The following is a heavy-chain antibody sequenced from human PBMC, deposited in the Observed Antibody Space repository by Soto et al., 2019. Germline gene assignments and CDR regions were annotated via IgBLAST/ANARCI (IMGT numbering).Heavy chain of an antibody. CDR2: INAGHGNT. J-gene: IGHJ4*01. CDR3: AREQAYKWATADYFDY. Sequence: ASVQVSCKSSGCTFTRYPMHWVRQAPGQRLEWMGWINAGHGNTKYSKKFQGRVTITRDTSASTAYMELSSLRSEDTAVYYCAREQAYKWATADYFDYWG. V-gene: IGHV1-3*01. D-gene: IGHD1-1*01. CDR1: GCTFTRYP.